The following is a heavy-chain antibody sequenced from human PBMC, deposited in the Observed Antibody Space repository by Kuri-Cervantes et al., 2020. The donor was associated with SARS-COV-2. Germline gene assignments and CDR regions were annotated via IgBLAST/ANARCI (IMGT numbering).Heavy chain of an antibody. CDR3: ARDGGLIADAFDI. J-gene: IGHJ3*02. D-gene: IGHD3-16*01. V-gene: IGHV1-18*01. CDR1: GYTFTSYG. Sequence: ASVKVSCKASGYTFTSYGISWVRQAPGQGLEWMGWISAYNGNTNYAQKLQGRVTMTTDKSTSTAYMELSSLRSEDTAVYYCARDGGLIADAFDIWGQGTMVTVSS. CDR2: ISAYNGNT.